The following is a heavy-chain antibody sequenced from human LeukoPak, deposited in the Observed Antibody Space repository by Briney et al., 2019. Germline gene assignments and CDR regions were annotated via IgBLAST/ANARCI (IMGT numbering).Heavy chain of an antibody. CDR1: GGTFISYA. CDR3: ASPEGYSGYDHYYYGMDV. Sequence: SVKVSCKASGGTFISYAISWVQQAPGQGLEWMGGIIPIFGTANYAQKFQGRVTITADKSTSTAYMELSSLRSEDTAVYYCASPEGYSGYDHYYYGMDVWGKGTTVTVSS. D-gene: IGHD5-12*01. CDR2: IIPIFGTA. V-gene: IGHV1-69*06. J-gene: IGHJ6*04.